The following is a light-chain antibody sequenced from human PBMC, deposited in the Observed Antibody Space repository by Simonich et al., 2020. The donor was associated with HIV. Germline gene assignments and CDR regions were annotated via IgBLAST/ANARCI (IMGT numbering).Light chain of an antibody. CDR1: QSALYSTNNKNY. CDR3: QQYFRTPYT. Sequence: DIVMTQSPDSLAVSLGERATINSKSSQSALYSTNNKNYLAWYQQKPRQPPNPLIYWASTRESGVPDRLSGSGCVTNFTHPISSLRAEDVALYYCQQYFRTPYTFGQGTKLEIK. CDR2: WAS. V-gene: IGKV4-1*01. J-gene: IGKJ2*01.